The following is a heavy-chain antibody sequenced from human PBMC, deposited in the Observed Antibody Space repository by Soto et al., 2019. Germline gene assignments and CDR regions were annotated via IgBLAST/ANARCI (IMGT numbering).Heavy chain of an antibody. J-gene: IGHJ4*02. CDR2: ISYDGSNK. CDR1: GFTFSSYG. Sequence: GGSLRLSCAASGFTFSSYGMHWVRQAPGKGLEWVAVISYDGSNKYYADSVKGRFTISRDNSKNTLYLQMNSLRAEDTAVYYCAAGSAPSVDYCGQGTLVTVSS. V-gene: IGHV3-30*03. D-gene: IGHD2-15*01. CDR3: AAGSAPSVDY.